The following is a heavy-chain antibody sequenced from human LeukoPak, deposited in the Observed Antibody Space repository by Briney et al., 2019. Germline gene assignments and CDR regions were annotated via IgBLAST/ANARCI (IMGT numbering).Heavy chain of an antibody. CDR2: INPNSGDT. J-gene: IGHJ4*02. CDR1: GYTFTGYY. D-gene: IGHD1-26*01. V-gene: IGHV1-2*02. CDR3: ARLGATTYDY. Sequence: ASVKVSCKASGYTFTGYYMHWVRQAPGQGLEWMGWINPNSGDTNYAQEFQGRVTVTRDTSISTAYMELSRLRSDDTAVYYCARLGATTYDYWGQGTLVTVSS.